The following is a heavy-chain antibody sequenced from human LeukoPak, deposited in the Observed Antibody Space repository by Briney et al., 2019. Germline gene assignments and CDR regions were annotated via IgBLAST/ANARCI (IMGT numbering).Heavy chain of an antibody. V-gene: IGHV1-2*02. CDR3: ARVQTEMATIFDFVGYFDY. D-gene: IGHD5-24*01. Sequence: ASVKVSCKASGYTFTGYYIHWVRQAPGQGLEWMGWINPNSGGTNYAQKFQGRVTMTRDTSISTAYMELSRLRSDDTAVYYCARVQTEMATIFDFVGYFDYWGQGTLITVSS. CDR1: GYTFTGYY. CDR2: INPNSGGT. J-gene: IGHJ4*02.